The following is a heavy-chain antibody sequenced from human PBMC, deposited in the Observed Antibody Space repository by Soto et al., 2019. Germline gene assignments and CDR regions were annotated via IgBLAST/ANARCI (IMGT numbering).Heavy chain of an antibody. Sequence: VHLVQSAAEEKKPGSSVRVSCTVSGGTFGRNTIVWVRQAPEQGLECMGHIVPKYAQKFQGRVTFTADESTTTAYMDLSSLTSEDTAVYFCARDLNWALDYWGQGTLVTVSS. V-gene: IGHV1-69*01. CDR3: ARDLNWALDY. J-gene: IGHJ4*02. CDR2: IVP. CDR1: GGTFGRNT. D-gene: IGHD7-27*01.